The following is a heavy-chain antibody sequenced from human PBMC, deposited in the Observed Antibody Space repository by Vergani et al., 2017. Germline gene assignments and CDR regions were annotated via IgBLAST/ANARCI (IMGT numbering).Heavy chain of an antibody. D-gene: IGHD2-15*01. CDR3: ARDGNDCTGGSCYGATDY. CDR2: INPNSGGS. CDR1: GYTFTSYY. J-gene: IGHJ4*02. V-gene: IGHV1-2*02. Sequence: QVQLVQSGAEVKKPGASVKVSCKASGYTFTSYYMHWVRQAPGQGLEWMGWINPNSGGSNYVQKFQGRVTMTRDTSISTAYMELSRLRSDDTAVYYCARDGNDCTGGSCYGATDYWGQGTLVTVSS.